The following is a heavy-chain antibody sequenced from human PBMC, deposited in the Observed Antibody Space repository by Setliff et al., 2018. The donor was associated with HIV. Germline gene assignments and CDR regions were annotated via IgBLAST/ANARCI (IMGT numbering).Heavy chain of an antibody. Sequence: SVKVSCKASGGTFSSYAISWVRQAPGQGLEWMGIINPSDGTTDYTQKFQGRVTITRDTSASTAYMELSSLRSEDTAVYYCASTRSADAFDIWGQGTMVTVSS. CDR1: GGTFSSYA. CDR2: INPSDGTT. CDR3: ASTRSADAFDI. J-gene: IGHJ3*02. V-gene: IGHV1-69*04.